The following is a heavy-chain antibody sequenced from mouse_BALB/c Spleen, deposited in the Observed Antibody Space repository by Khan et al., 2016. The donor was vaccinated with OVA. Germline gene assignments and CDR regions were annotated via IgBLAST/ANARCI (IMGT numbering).Heavy chain of an antibody. CDR2: INPSSGYT. CDR3: ARDRIDY. CDR1: GYTFSTYW. V-gene: IGHV1-7*01. Sequence: VQLQESGAELAKPGASVKMSCKASGYTFSTYWIHWVKQRPGQGLEWIGYINPSSGYTYYNQRFNDKATLTADKSSSTAYMQLSRPTSEDSAVYYCARDRIDYWGQGTTLTVSS. J-gene: IGHJ2*01.